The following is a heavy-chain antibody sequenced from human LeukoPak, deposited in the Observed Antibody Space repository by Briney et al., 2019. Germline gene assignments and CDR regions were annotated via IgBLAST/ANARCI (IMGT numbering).Heavy chain of an antibody. CDR2: MNPNSGNT. CDR1: GYTFTSYD. Sequence: ASVKVSCKASGYTFTSYDINWVRQAIGQGLEWMGWMNPNSGNTGYAQKFQGRVTITRNTSISTAYMELSSLRSEDTAVYYCARFSILGYCSRGSCYGLDYWGQGTLVTVSS. D-gene: IGHD2-15*01. J-gene: IGHJ4*02. CDR3: ARFSILGYCSRGSCYGLDY. V-gene: IGHV1-8*03.